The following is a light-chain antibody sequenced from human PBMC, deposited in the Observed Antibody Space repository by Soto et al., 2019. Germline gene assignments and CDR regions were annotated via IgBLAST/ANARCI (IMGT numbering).Light chain of an antibody. Sequence: ALTQPPSASGSPGQSVTISCTGTSSDIGGYNYVSWYQQHPGKAPKLMIYEVSKRPSGVPDRFSGSKSGNTASLTVSGLQAEDEADYYCSSYAGSNNYVFGSGTQLTVL. CDR1: SSDIGGYNY. CDR3: SSYAGSNNYV. CDR2: EVS. V-gene: IGLV2-8*01. J-gene: IGLJ1*01.